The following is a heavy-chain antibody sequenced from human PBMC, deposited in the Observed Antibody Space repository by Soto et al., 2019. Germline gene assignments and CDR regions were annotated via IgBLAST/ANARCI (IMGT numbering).Heavy chain of an antibody. CDR2: IYHSGTA. Sequence: SETLSLTCTVSGGSMNYYYWSWIRQPPGKGLEWIGYIYHSGTAEYNPSLKSRVTLSVDTSKSQFSLMMSSVTTADTAVYYCARDRAIISAPTKEYVFEIWGQGTTVTVSS. J-gene: IGHJ6*02. CDR3: ARDRAIISAPTKEYVFEI. D-gene: IGHD5-12*01. CDR1: GGSMNYYY. V-gene: IGHV4-59*01.